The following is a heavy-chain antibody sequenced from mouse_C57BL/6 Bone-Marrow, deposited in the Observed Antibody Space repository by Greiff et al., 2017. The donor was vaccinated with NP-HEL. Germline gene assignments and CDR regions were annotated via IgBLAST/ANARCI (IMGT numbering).Heavy chain of an antibody. V-gene: IGHV1-39*01. D-gene: IGHD1-1*01. CDR3: ASHLTLITTVVATDY. CDR1: GYSFTDYN. J-gene: IGHJ2*01. CDR2: INPNYGTT. Sequence: VQLQQSGPELVKPGASVKISCKASGYSFTDYNMNWVMQSNGKSLEWIGVINPNYGTTSYNQKFKGKATLTVDQSSSTAYMQLNSLTSEDSAVYYCASHLTLITTVVATDYWGQGTTLTVSS.